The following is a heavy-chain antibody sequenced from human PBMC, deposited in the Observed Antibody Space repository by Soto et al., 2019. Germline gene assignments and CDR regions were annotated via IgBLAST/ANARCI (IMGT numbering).Heavy chain of an antibody. Sequence: KTSETLSLTCTVSGGSISSGGYYWSWIRHHPGKGLEWIGYIYYSGSTYYNPSLKSRVTISVDTSKNQFSLKLSSVTAADTAVYYCARAATTNYYYYYGMDVWGQGTTVTVSS. CDR1: GGSISSGGYY. CDR2: IYYSGST. CDR3: ARAATTNYYYYYGMDV. V-gene: IGHV4-31*03. D-gene: IGHD1-26*01. J-gene: IGHJ6*02.